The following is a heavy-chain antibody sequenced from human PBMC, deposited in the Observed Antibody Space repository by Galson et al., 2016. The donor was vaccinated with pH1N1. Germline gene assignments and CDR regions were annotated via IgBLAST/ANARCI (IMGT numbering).Heavy chain of an antibody. J-gene: IGHJ4*02. D-gene: IGHD3-22*01. CDR1: GFSLSTIGMR. Sequence: PALVKPTQTLTLTCTLSGFSLSTIGMRVSWIRQPPGKALVWLARMDWDDNKAYKTSLKNRLAISKDSSKNQVVLTMTNVDPVDTATYYCARNYYDSRGIYVSFDYWGLGTLVTVSS. V-gene: IGHV2-70*04. CDR3: ARNYYDSRGIYVSFDY. CDR2: MDWDDNK.